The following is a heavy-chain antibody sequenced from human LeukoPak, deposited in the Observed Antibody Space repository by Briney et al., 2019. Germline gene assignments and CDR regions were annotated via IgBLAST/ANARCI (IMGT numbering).Heavy chain of an antibody. J-gene: IGHJ4*02. D-gene: IGHD2-21*02. CDR1: GGSINNYY. CDR3: ARHYNYDTGGDPFDY. V-gene: IGHV4-59*08. Sequence: SETLSLTCTVSGGSINNYYFSWIRQPPGKGLECIGYISATGDTNSNPSLKSRVTMSIDRSKNQVSLRLRSVSAADTAIYYCARHYNYDTGGDPFDYWGQGTLVTVSS. CDR2: ISATGDT.